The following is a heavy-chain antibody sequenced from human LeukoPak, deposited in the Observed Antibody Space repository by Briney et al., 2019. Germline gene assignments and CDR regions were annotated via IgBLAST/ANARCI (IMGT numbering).Heavy chain of an antibody. CDR1: GFTFSSYW. D-gene: IGHD2-2*01. Sequence: GGSLRLSCAASGFTFSSYWMSWVRQAPGKGLEWVANIKQDGSEKYYVDSVKGRFTISRDNAKNSLYLQMKSLRAEDTAVYSCARVGPLVVPAGGFDYWGQGTMVTVSS. CDR3: ARVGPLVVPAGGFDY. J-gene: IGHJ4*02. CDR2: IKQDGSEK. V-gene: IGHV3-7*01.